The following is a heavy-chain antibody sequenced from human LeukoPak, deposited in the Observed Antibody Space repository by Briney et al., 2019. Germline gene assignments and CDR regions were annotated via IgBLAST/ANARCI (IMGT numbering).Heavy chain of an antibody. V-gene: IGHV4-39*01. D-gene: IGHD6-19*01. CDR1: GGSISSSGYY. CDR3: ARQIGVTSSEDY. CDR2: VYYSGYT. J-gene: IGHJ4*02. Sequence: SETLSLTXTVSGGSISSSGYYYWSWIRQPPGKGLEWIGSVYYSGYTYQSPSLKSRVTISVDTSKNQFSLKLSSVTAADTAVYYCARQIGVTSSEDYWGQGTLVTVSS.